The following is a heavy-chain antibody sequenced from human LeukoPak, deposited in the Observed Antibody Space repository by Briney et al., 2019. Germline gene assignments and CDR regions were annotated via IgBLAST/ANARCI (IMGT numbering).Heavy chain of an antibody. CDR1: GYNFTIYW. CDR2: IYPGDSDT. V-gene: IGHV5-51*01. CDR3: AIFDFLFGEIDNWFDP. Sequence: GESLKISCKGSGYNFTIYWIGWVRQMPGKGLEWMGIIYPGDSDTRYSPSFQGQVTISADKSIRPAYLQWSSLKASDTAMYYCAIFDFLFGEIDNWFDPWGQGTQVTVSS. D-gene: IGHD3-16*01. J-gene: IGHJ5*02.